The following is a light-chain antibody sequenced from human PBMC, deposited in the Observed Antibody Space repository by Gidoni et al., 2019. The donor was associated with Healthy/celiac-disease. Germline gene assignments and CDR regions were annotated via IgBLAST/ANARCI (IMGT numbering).Light chain of an antibody. CDR2: GAS. Sequence: ELVMTQSPATLSVSPGERATRSGRASQSVSSNLAWDQKKPGQAPRLLIDGASTWATGIPARFSGSGSGTEFTLTISSLQSEDFAVYYCQQYNNWPLTFGGGTKVEIK. J-gene: IGKJ4*01. CDR3: QQYNNWPLT. V-gene: IGKV3-15*01. CDR1: QSVSSN.